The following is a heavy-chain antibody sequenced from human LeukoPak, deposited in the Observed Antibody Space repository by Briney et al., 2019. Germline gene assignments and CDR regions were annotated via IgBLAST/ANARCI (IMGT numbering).Heavy chain of an antibody. J-gene: IGHJ4*02. CDR1: GFTFSSHW. CDR3: AKDASPNPMPLFDY. Sequence: GGSLRLSCAASGFTFSSHWMHWVRQAPGKGLVWVSRISSDGSTTSYADSVKGRFTISRDNAKNTLYLQMNSLRAEDTAVYYCAKDASPNPMPLFDYWGQGTLVTVSS. V-gene: IGHV3-74*01. D-gene: IGHD2-2*01. CDR2: ISSDGSTT.